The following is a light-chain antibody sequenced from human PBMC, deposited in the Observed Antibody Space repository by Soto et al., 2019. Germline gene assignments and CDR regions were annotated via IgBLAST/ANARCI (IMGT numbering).Light chain of an antibody. CDR1: QTISNY. V-gene: IGKV1-39*01. CDR3: QQSYSTPCT. CDR2: AAS. Sequence: DIQMTQSPSSLSASVGDRVTITCRASQTISNYLSWHQQRPGKAPNLLIYAASSLLGGVPSRFSGSGSGTDFTLIISSLQPEDFATYYCQQSYSTPCTFGQGTKLEIK. J-gene: IGKJ2*02.